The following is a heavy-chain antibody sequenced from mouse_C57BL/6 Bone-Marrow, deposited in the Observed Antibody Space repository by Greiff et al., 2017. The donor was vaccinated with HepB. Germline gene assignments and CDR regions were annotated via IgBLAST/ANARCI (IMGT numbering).Heavy chain of an antibody. Sequence: QVQLQQSGAELVKPGASVKISCKASGYAFSSYWMNWVKQRPGKGLEWIGQIYPGDGDTNYNGKFKGKATLTADKSSSTAYMQLSSLTSEDSAVYFCAREEVLRYLDYWGQGTTLTVSS. CDR2: IYPGDGDT. V-gene: IGHV1-80*01. D-gene: IGHD1-1*01. CDR3: AREEVLRYLDY. CDR1: GYAFSSYW. J-gene: IGHJ2*01.